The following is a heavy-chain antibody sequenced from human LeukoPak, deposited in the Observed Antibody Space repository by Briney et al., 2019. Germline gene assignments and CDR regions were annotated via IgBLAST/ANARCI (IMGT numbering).Heavy chain of an antibody. CDR2: ISNTADFI. D-gene: IGHD3-10*01. CDR3: VRARGAGPGAHFDY. J-gene: IGHJ4*02. Sequence: GGSLRLSCAASGLTFSDEYMSWIRQAPGKGLEWVSYISNTADFIAYADSVKGRFTISRDNAKNSLYLQMNSLRAEDAAAYYCVRARGAGPGAHFDYWGQGTLVTVSS. CDR1: GLTFSDEY. V-gene: IGHV3-11*01.